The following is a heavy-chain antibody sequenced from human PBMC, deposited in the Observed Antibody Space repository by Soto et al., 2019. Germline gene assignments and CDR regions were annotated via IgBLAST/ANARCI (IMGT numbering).Heavy chain of an antibody. Sequence: QVQLVQSGAEVKKPGASVKVSCKASGYTFTSYAMHWVRQAPGQRLEWMGWINAGNGNTKYSQKFQGRVTITRDTSASTAYMELSSLRSEDTAVYYCARDRYRGSIAAEDYFDYWGQGTLVTVSS. D-gene: IGHD6-13*01. V-gene: IGHV1-3*01. CDR2: INAGNGNT. CDR3: ARDRYRGSIAAEDYFDY. J-gene: IGHJ4*02. CDR1: GYTFTSYA.